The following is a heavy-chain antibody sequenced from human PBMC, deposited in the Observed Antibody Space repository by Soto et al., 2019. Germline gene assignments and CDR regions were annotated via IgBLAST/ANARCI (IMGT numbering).Heavy chain of an antibody. V-gene: IGHV3-23*05. CDR2: IYASNNNT. Sequence: EVQLLESGGGLVQPGGSLRLSCAASGFTFSSRAMSWVRQAPGKGLEWVSSIYASNNNTYYADSVKGRFTISRDNSRNTLYLQMISLGAEDTAVYYCAKDTRGPDYWGQGTLVTVSS. D-gene: IGHD2-2*01. CDR1: GFTFSSRA. CDR3: AKDTRGPDY. J-gene: IGHJ4*02.